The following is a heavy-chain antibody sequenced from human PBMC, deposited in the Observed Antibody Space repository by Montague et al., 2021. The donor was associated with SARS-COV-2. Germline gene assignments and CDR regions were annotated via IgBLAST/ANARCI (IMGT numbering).Heavy chain of an antibody. Sequence: SETLSLTCTVSGGSVSSSGYYWGWIRQPPGKGLEWIGSIHFSGSSYYNPSLKSRVPISVDTSKNQFSLRLSSVTSADTAVYYCAGHGRGGLVVAAANWFDPWGQGTLVTVSS. CDR3: AGHGRGGLVVAAANWFDP. D-gene: IGHD2-15*01. CDR1: GGSVSSSGYY. CDR2: IHFSGSS. V-gene: IGHV4-39*01. J-gene: IGHJ5*02.